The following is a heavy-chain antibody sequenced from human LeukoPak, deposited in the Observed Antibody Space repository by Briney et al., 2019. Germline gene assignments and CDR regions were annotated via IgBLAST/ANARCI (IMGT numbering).Heavy chain of an antibody. Sequence: SETLSLTCAVSGYSISSGYYWGWIRQPPGKGLEYIGSIYHSGSTYYNPSLKSRVTISVDTSKNQFSLKLSSVTAADTAVYYCARLGYGDLFDYWGQGTLVTVSS. CDR1: GYSISSGYY. V-gene: IGHV4-38-2*01. J-gene: IGHJ4*02. CDR3: ARLGYGDLFDY. CDR2: IYHSGST. D-gene: IGHD4-17*01.